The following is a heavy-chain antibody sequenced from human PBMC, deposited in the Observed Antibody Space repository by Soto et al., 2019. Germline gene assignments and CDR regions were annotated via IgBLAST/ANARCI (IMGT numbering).Heavy chain of an antibody. CDR2: ISYDGSNK. CDR3: ARGTTTSAFSAMDV. J-gene: IGHJ6*02. Sequence: QVQLVESGGGVVQPGRSLRLSCAASXFTFSNNAMDWVRQAPGKGLEWVAVISYDGSNKYIAESVKGRFTISRDNSKNTLFLQMNSLRAEDTAVYYCARGTTTSAFSAMDVWGQGTTVTVSS. D-gene: IGHD1-1*01. V-gene: IGHV3-30-3*01. CDR1: XFTFSNNA.